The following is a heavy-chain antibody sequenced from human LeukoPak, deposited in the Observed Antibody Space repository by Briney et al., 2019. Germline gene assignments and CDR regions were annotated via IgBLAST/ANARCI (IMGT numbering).Heavy chain of an antibody. CDR1: GFTFSDHG. V-gene: IGHV3-33*01. CDR2: IWYDGSKK. D-gene: IGHD2-15*01. Sequence: PGGSLRLSCAASGFTFSDHGMHWVRQAPGKGLEGVAIIWYDGSKKYYADSVKGRFTISRDNSKNTLYLQMNSLRAEDTAVYYCARDDGGGSCPYWYFDLWGRGTLVTVSS. CDR3: ARDDGGGSCPYWYFDL. J-gene: IGHJ2*01.